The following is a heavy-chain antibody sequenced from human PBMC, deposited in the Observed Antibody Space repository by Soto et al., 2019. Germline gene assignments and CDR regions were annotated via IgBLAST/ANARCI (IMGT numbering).Heavy chain of an antibody. CDR1: GFTFSSYA. CDR2: ISYDGSNK. J-gene: IGHJ5*02. V-gene: IGHV3-30-3*01. D-gene: IGHD2-2*01. Sequence: PGGSLRLSCAASGFTFSSYAMHWVRQAPGKGLEWVAVISYDGSNKYYADSVKGRFTISRDNSKNTLYLQMNSLRAEDTAVYYYARDWDIVLVPAATYNWFDPWGQGTLVTVSS. CDR3: ARDWDIVLVPAATYNWFDP.